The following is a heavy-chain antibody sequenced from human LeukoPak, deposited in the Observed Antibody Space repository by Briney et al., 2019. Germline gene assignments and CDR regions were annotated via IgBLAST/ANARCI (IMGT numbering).Heavy chain of an antibody. D-gene: IGHD6-13*01. CDR2: IKHDGSET. CDR3: AKGYIIAGRQWYLDL. V-gene: IGHV3-7*01. CDR1: GFTFSSYW. J-gene: IGHJ2*01. Sequence: GGSLRLSCTVSGFTFSSYWMSWVRQAPGKGLEWVANIKHDGSETYYVDSVKGRFTASRDSAKSSLYLQMHSLRAEDTAVYYCAKGYIIAGRQWYLDLWGRGTLVGVSS.